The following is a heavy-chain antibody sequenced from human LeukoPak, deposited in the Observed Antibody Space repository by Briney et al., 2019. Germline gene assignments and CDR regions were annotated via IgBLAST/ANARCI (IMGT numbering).Heavy chain of an antibody. CDR3: ARVHIVVVPAAMGPNYYYYGMDV. Sequence: SETLSPTCAVYGGSFSGYYWSWIRQPPGKGLEWIGEINHSGSTNYNPSLKSRVTISVDTSKNQFSLKLSSVTAADTAVYYCARVHIVVVPAAMGPNYYYYGMDVWGQGTTVTVSS. D-gene: IGHD2-2*01. J-gene: IGHJ6*02. CDR1: GGSFSGYY. V-gene: IGHV4-34*01. CDR2: INHSGST.